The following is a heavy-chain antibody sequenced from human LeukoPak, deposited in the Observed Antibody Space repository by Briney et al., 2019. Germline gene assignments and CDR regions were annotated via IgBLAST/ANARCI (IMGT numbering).Heavy chain of an antibody. V-gene: IGHV1-2*06. Sequence: GASVKVSCKASGYTFTGYYMHWVRQAPGQGLEWMGRINPNRGGTNYAPKFQRRLPMTRHTSISTAYMELSRLRSDDTAVYYCARDCGYSYGHYYFDYWGQGTLVTVSS. D-gene: IGHD5-18*01. CDR3: ARDCGYSYGHYYFDY. CDR1: GYTFTGYY. J-gene: IGHJ4*02. CDR2: INPNRGGT.